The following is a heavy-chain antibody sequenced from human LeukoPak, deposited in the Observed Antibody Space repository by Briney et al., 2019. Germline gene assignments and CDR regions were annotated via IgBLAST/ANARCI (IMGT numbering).Heavy chain of an antibody. CDR1: GFTFSSYA. CDR2: ISYDGSNK. Sequence: GGXXRLSCAASGFTFSSYAMHWVRQAPGKGLEWVAVISYDGSNKYYADSVKGRFTISRDNSKNTLYLQMNSLRAEDTAVYYCARDQYCSGGSCYSNPDYWGQGTLVTVSS. J-gene: IGHJ4*02. CDR3: ARDQYCSGGSCYSNPDY. D-gene: IGHD2-15*01. V-gene: IGHV3-30*04.